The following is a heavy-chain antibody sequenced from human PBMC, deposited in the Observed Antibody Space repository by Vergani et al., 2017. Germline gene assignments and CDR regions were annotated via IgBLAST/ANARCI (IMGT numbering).Heavy chain of an antibody. D-gene: IGHD3-10*01. CDR1: GGSLSGYF. Sequence: QVHLQQRGAGVLKPSETLSLTCGVIGGSLSGYFWSWIRQSPGRGLEWIGEITAMGSVMYSPSAKSRVTISVDTSRGEFILTVTSVHAADTGLYFCASRRPKLNLGSKSNAGTFNAWGQGTLVTVSS. CDR2: ITAMGSV. J-gene: IGHJ5*02. V-gene: IGHV4-34*02. CDR3: ASRRPKLNLGSKSNAGTFNA.